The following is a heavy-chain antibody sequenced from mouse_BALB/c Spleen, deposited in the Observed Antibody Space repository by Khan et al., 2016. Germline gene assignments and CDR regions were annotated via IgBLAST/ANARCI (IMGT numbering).Heavy chain of an antibody. J-gene: IGHJ3*01. CDR1: GFNIKDTY. V-gene: IGHV14-3*02. D-gene: IGHD2-1*01. CDR2: IDPANGNT. CDR3: AGIYYGGAY. Sequence: VQLKQSGADLVKPGASVKLSCTTSGFNIKDTYIHWVKQRPEQALEWIGRIDPANGNTEYDPKFQGKATITADISSNTAYLQLSSLTSEDTAVYYGAGIYYGGAYWGQGTLVTVSA.